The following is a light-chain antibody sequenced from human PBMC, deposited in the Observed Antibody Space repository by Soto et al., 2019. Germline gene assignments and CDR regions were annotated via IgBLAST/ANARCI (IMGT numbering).Light chain of an antibody. CDR1: QSVSSGY. Sequence: TVLTQSPGTLSLSPGERATLSCRASQSVSSGYLAWYQQTPGQAPRLLIYGASSRATGIPDRFSGSGSGTDFTLTISRLEPEDFAVYYCHQYGSSPFTFGPGTKVDIK. J-gene: IGKJ3*01. CDR3: HQYGSSPFT. V-gene: IGKV3-20*01. CDR2: GAS.